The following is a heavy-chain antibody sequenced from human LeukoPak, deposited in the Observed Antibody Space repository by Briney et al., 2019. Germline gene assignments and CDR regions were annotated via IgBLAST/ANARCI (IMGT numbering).Heavy chain of an antibody. J-gene: IGHJ4*02. V-gene: IGHV3-20*04. D-gene: IGHD3-10*01. CDR1: GFTFDVYG. CDR2: VNLNEGGT. Sequence: GGSLSLSCAASGFTFDVYGMSWVRRAPGKGLEWGCGVNLNEGGTGYADSVKGRFTISRDNAKNSLYLQMYSLRAEDTALYYCARSMPGSYYNEFDNWGQGTLVTVSS. CDR3: ARSMPGSYYNEFDN.